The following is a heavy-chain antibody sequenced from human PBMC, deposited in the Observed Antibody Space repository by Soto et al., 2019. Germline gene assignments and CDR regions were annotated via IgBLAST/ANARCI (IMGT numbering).Heavy chain of an antibody. V-gene: IGHV1-46*03. CDR1: GYTFSSYY. Sequence: QVQLVQSGAEVREPGASVKLSCKTSGYTFSSYYMHWVRQAPGQGLEWMGIIHPDSGSTKFAQRFQGGLTMTRDSSTSTVYMELSSLRSEDTAVYYCARDTRSDSNWFDPWGQGTPVTVSS. D-gene: IGHD2-21*02. CDR3: ARDTRSDSNWFDP. CDR2: IHPDSGST. J-gene: IGHJ5*02.